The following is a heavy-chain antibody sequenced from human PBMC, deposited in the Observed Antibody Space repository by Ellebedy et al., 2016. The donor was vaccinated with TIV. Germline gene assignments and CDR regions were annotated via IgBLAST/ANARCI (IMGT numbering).Heavy chain of an antibody. V-gene: IGHV5-51*01. D-gene: IGHD1-26*01. J-gene: IGHJ6*02. Sequence: GESLKISCKGSGYSFTSYWIGWVRQMPGKGLEWMGIIYPGDSDTRYSPSFQGQVTISADKSISTAYLQWSSLKASDTAMYYCARAEEDSGPLLGMDVWGQGTTVTVSS. CDR1: GYSFTSYW. CDR3: ARAEEDSGPLLGMDV. CDR2: IYPGDSDT.